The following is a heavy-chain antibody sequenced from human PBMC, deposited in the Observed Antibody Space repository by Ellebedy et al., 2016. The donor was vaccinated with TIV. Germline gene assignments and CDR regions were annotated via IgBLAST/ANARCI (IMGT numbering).Heavy chain of an antibody. D-gene: IGHD2-2*01. CDR3: ARRVGLDY. J-gene: IGHJ4*02. V-gene: IGHV3-11*01. CDR1: GFSVSDHY. Sequence: GESLKISCAASGFSVSDHYMSWIRQAPGKGLEWLSYIRSSENTTYYADSVQGRFTISTGNAKNVLFLQMNSLRVEDTAVYYCARRVGLDYWGRGTLVTVSS. CDR2: IRSSENTT.